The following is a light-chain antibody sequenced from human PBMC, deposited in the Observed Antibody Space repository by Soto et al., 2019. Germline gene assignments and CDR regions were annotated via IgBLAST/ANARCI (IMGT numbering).Light chain of an antibody. Sequence: QSSLTQPASVSGSPWQSITISCSGTSSYVGRYNAVSWYQQHPGKVPQLMIYDVSIRPSGISDRFSASKSGNMASLTISGLQAEDEADYYCSPYTVSGSYVFGTGTKVTVL. CDR3: SPYTVSGSYV. CDR2: DVS. J-gene: IGLJ1*01. CDR1: SSYVGRYNA. V-gene: IGLV2-14*03.